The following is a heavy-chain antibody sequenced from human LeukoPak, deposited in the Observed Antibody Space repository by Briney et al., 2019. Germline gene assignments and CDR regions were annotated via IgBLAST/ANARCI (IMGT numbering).Heavy chain of an antibody. J-gene: IGHJ6*03. V-gene: IGHV4-34*01. Sequence: SETLSLTCAVYGGSFSGYYWSWIRQPPGKGLEWIGEINHSGSTNYNPSLKSRVTISVDTSKNQFSLKLSSVTAADTAVYYCARGRKGWNSSSWYVGYYHYYYMDVWGKGTTVTVSS. CDR2: INHSGST. D-gene: IGHD6-13*01. CDR3: ARGRKGWNSSSWYVGYYHYYYMDV. CDR1: GGSFSGYY.